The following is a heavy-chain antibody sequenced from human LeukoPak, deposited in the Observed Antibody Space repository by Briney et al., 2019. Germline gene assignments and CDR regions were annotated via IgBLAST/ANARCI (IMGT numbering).Heavy chain of an antibody. CDR3: ARDGDFGDPESYYGMDV. V-gene: IGHV1-69*04. Sequence: SVKVSCKASGGTFSSYAISWVRQAPGQGLEWLGRIVPLLLIPDYAQNFQGRVTITADKSTLTAYMELNSLRFEDTAVYYCARDGDFGDPESYYGMDVWGQGTTVTVSS. D-gene: IGHD4-17*01. J-gene: IGHJ6*02. CDR1: GGTFSSYA. CDR2: IVPLLLIP.